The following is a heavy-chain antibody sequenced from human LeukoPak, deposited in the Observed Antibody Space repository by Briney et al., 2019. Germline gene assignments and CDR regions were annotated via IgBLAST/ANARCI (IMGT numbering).Heavy chain of an antibody. CDR2: ISYDGSNK. Sequence: PGGSLRLSCAASGFTFSSYAMHWVRQAPGKGLEWVAVISYDGSNKYYADSVKGRFTISRDNSKNTLYLQMNSLRAEDTAVYYCAKEEWELPGSYYFDYWGQGTLVTVSS. J-gene: IGHJ4*02. V-gene: IGHV3-30-3*01. CDR3: AKEEWELPGSYYFDY. D-gene: IGHD1-26*01. CDR1: GFTFSSYA.